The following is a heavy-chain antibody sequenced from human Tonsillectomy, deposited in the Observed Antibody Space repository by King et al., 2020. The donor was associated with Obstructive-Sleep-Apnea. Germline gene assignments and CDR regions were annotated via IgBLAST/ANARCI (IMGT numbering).Heavy chain of an antibody. CDR1: GFTFSDYY. V-gene: IGHV3-11*01. CDR3: ARDEGVVATSDY. J-gene: IGHJ4*02. D-gene: IGHD5-12*01. CDR2: ISSGGTPI. Sequence: VQLVESGGGLVKPGGSLRLSCAASGFTFSDYYMSWIRQAPGKGLEWISYISSGGTPIYYADSVEGRFTISRHNAKNSLYLQMNSLTPEDTAVYYCARDEGVVATSDYWGLGTLVTVAS.